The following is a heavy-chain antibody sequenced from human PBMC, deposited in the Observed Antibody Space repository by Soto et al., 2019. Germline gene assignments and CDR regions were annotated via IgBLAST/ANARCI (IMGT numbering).Heavy chain of an antibody. V-gene: IGHV1-18*01. D-gene: IGHD6-6*01. CDR1: GYTFTNYG. CDR3: SRGTSIPASGDY. Sequence: QVQLGQSGAEVKKPGASVKVSCKASGYTFTNYGINWGRQAPGQGLEWLGWVSAYNGERRYAQRVQARVIMTTDTSTTTAYMELRSLRSDDTAVYYCSRGTSIPASGDYWGQGTLVTVSS. CDR2: VSAYNGER. J-gene: IGHJ4*01.